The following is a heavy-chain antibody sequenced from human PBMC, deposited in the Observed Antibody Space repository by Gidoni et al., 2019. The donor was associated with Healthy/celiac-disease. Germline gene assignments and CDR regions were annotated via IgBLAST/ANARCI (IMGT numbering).Heavy chain of an antibody. Sequence: QLQLQESGPGLVKPSETLSLTCTVSGGSISSSSYYWGWIRQPPGKGLEWIGSIYYSGRTYYNPSLKSRVTISVDTSKNQFSLKLSSVTAADTAVYYCARRLKSGWQQFDYWGQGTLVTVSS. CDR2: IYYSGRT. V-gene: IGHV4-39*01. CDR3: ARRLKSGWQQFDY. D-gene: IGHD6-19*01. J-gene: IGHJ4*02. CDR1: GGSISSSSYY.